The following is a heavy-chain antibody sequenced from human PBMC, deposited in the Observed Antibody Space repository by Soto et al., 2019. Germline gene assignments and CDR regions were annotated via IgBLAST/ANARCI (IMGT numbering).Heavy chain of an antibody. CDR2: INHSGST. Sequence: QVQLQQWGAGLLKPSETLSLTCAVYGGSFSGYYWSWIRQPPGKGLEWIGEINHSGSTNYNPSLKNPVPIAVHTSKNQFSPKLSSVTAADTAVYYCARAHRSGWYHYFDYWGQGTLVTVSS. CDR3: ARAHRSGWYHYFDY. V-gene: IGHV4-34*01. D-gene: IGHD6-19*01. J-gene: IGHJ4*02. CDR1: GGSFSGYY.